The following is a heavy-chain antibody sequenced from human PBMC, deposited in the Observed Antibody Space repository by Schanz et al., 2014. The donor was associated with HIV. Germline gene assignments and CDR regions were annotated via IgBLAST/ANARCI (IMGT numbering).Heavy chain of an antibody. V-gene: IGHV3-72*01. CDR3: TRVITRWFGEARYASDV. D-gene: IGHD3-10*01. Sequence: EVQVVESGGGLVQPGGSLRLSCTTSGFIFSDHFMGWVRQAPGKGLEWVARSRVKSDSYATEYAASVTGRFTISRDDSKSIAYLQLNSLRVEDTAIYYCTRVITRWFGEARYASDVWGQGTTVIVSS. J-gene: IGHJ6*02. CDR1: GFIFSDHF. CDR2: SRVKSDSYAT.